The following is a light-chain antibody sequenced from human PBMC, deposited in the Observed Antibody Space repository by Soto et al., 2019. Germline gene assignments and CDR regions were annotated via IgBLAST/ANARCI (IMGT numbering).Light chain of an antibody. CDR3: QSYDTSSWV. V-gene: IGLV6-57*04. CDR2: ENN. CDR1: SGSIAAYS. Sequence: NFMLTQPHSVSESPGKTVTISCTRSSGSIAAYSVQWCQQRPGSAPTTVIYENNHRPSGVPDRFSGSIDRSSNSASLIISGLKTEDEADYYCQSYDTSSWVFGGGTQLTVL. J-gene: IGLJ3*02.